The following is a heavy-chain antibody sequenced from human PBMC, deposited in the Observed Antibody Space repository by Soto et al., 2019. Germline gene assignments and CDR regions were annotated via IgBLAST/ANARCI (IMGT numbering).Heavy chain of an antibody. D-gene: IGHD2-2*01. J-gene: IGHJ5*02. Sequence: ASVKVSCKASGGTFSSYTISWVRQAPGQGLEWMGRIIPILGIANYAQKFQGRVTITADKSTSTAYMELSSLRSEDTAVYYCARDVYCSSTSCFSWFDRWGQGTLVTVSS. CDR3: ARDVYCSSTSCFSWFDR. CDR2: IIPILGIA. V-gene: IGHV1-69*04. CDR1: GGTFSSYT.